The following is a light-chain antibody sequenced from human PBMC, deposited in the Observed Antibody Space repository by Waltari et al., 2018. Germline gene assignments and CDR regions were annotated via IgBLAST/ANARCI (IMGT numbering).Light chain of an antibody. V-gene: IGKV1-9*01. CDR1: QGIRSF. Sequence: DIQLTHSPPFLSASVGDRVTITCLPRQGIRSFLAWYQQKPGRAPKLLIYPASTLQSGVPSRFSGSGSGTDFTLTISSLQPEDFATYFCQHFHSYPLTFGGGTKVEIK. CDR3: QHFHSYPLT. J-gene: IGKJ4*01. CDR2: PAS.